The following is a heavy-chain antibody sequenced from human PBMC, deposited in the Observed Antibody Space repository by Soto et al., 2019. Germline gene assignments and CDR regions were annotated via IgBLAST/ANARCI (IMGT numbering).Heavy chain of an antibody. D-gene: IGHD6-13*01. CDR1: GGSISSGGYY. Sequence: SETLSLTCTVSGGSISSGGYYWSWIRQHPGKGLEWIGYIYYSGSTYYNPSLKSRVTISVGTSKNQFSLKLSSVTAADTAVYYCARDSQQPPYYYGMDVWGQGTTVTVSS. CDR3: ARDSQQPPYYYGMDV. J-gene: IGHJ6*02. CDR2: IYYSGST. V-gene: IGHV4-31*03.